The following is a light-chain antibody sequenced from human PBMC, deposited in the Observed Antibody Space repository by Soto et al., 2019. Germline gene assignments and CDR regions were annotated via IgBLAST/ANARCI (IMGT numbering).Light chain of an antibody. J-gene: IGKJ4*01. V-gene: IGKV1-9*01. Sequence: DIQLTQSPSFLSASVGDRVTITCRASQGISSYLAWYQQKPGKAPKLLIYAASTLQSGVPSRFSGSGSGTEFTLTISSLQPEDFATYYCQQADSFPLTFGGVTKVEI. CDR2: AAS. CDR1: QGISSY. CDR3: QQADSFPLT.